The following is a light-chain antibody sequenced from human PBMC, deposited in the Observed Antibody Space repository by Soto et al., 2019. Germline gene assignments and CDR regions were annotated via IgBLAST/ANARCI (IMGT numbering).Light chain of an antibody. CDR3: QQYNNWPFT. J-gene: IGKJ3*01. CDR2: GAS. Sequence: EIVMTQSPATLSVSPGERATLSCRASQSVSSNLAWYQQKPGQAPRLLIYGASTRATRIPARFSGSGSGTEFTLTISSLQSEEFAVYYCQQYNNWPFTFGPGTKVDIK. V-gene: IGKV3-15*01. CDR1: QSVSSN.